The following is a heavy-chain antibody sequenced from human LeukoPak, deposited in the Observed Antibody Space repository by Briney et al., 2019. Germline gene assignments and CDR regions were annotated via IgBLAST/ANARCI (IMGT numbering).Heavy chain of an antibody. D-gene: IGHD4-17*01. CDR2: INPNSGGT. J-gene: IGHJ4*02. V-gene: IGHV1-2*04. Sequence: ASVKVSCKASGYTFTGYYMHWVRQAPGQGLEWMGWINPNSGGTNYAQKFQGWVTMIRDTSISTAYMELSRLRSDDTAVYYCARGPTVTILFDYWGQGTLVTVSS. CDR3: ARGPTVTILFDY. CDR1: GYTFTGYY.